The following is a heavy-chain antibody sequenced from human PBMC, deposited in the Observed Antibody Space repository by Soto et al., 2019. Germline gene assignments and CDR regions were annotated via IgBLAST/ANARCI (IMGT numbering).Heavy chain of an antibody. V-gene: IGHV3-23*01. Sequence: EVQLLESGGDLVQPGGSLRLSCAASGFTFSSSAMSWVRQAPGKGLEWVSAISGSGSATDYADSVRGRFTISRDNSKNTLSLQLNSLRAEDTGVSYCAQYLLNNDNDSSPYYLSAGGKFDYWGQGTLVTVSS. CDR2: ISGSGSAT. CDR3: AQYLLNNDNDSSPYYLSAGGKFDY. D-gene: IGHD3-22*01. J-gene: IGHJ4*02. CDR1: GFTFSSSA.